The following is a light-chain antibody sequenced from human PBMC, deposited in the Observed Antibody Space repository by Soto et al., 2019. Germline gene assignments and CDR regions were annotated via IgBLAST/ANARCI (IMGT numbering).Light chain of an antibody. CDR2: SNN. Sequence: QSVLTQPPSASGTPGQRVTISCSGSSSNIGSNTVNWYQQLPGTAPKLLIYSNNQRPSGVPDRFSGSKSGTSASLAISGLKSEDEADYYCAAWDDSLNGRVFGTGTKVT. CDR3: AAWDDSLNGRV. V-gene: IGLV1-44*01. J-gene: IGLJ1*01. CDR1: SSNIGSNT.